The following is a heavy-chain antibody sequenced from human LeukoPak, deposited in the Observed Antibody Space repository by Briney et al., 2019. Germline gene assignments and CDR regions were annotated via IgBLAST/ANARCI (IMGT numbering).Heavy chain of an antibody. D-gene: IGHD5-24*01. CDR1: GRSLSSYY. CDR3: ARPRRDGYLDC. V-gene: IGHV4-59*01. J-gene: IGHJ4*02. Sequence: PPERLSLTCTVSGRSLSSYYWSWIRQPAGKGLEWIGYIYHSGSTNYNPSLKTRVTISVDTSKNQFSLKLSSVTAADTAVYYCARPRRDGYLDCWGQGTLDRVSS. CDR2: IYHSGST.